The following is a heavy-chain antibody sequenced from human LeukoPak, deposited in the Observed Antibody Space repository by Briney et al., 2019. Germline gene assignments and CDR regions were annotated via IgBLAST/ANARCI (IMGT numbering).Heavy chain of an antibody. CDR3: ARGYPLDWNYFDY. CDR2: INPSDGTT. Sequence: ASVKVSCKASGYTFTSYPMHWVRQAPGQGLEWMGIINPSDGTTTYAQKFPGRVTMTRDTSTSTVYMELSGLRSEDSAVYYCARGYPLDWNYFDYWGQGTLVTVSS. J-gene: IGHJ4*02. D-gene: IGHD3/OR15-3a*01. V-gene: IGHV1-46*01. CDR1: GYTFTSYP.